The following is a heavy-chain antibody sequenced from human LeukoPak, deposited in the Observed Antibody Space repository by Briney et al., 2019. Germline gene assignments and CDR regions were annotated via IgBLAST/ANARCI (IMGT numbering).Heavy chain of an antibody. CDR1: GYTFTNYD. CDR2: MNPNSGYA. CDR3: ARGIDNTVDFWSGFYSQH. J-gene: IGHJ4*02. V-gene: IGHV1-8*01. Sequence: ASVTVSCKASGYTFTNYDILWVRQAAGQGLAGVGWMNPNSGYAGSAQKLQGRITLSRTTSMSTAYMELTSLTSEDTAVYFCARGIDNTVDFWSGFYSQHWGQGTLVTVSS. D-gene: IGHD3-3*01.